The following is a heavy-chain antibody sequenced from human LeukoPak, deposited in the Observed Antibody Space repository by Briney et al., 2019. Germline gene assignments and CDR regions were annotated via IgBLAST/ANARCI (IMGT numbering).Heavy chain of an antibody. V-gene: IGHV4-31*03. Sequence: TLSLTCTVSGGSISSGGYYCSWIRQHPGEGLEWIGYIYYSGSTYYNPSLKSRVTISVGTSKDQFSLKLSSVTAADTAVYYWARDLRGDYCSGGSCYSAPPYAFDIWGQGTMVTVSS. D-gene: IGHD2-15*01. CDR3: ARDLRGDYCSGGSCYSAPPYAFDI. CDR2: IYYSGST. CDR1: GGSISSGGYY. J-gene: IGHJ3*02.